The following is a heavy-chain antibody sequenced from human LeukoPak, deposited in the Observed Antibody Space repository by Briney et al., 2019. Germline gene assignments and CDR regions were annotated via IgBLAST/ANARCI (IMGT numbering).Heavy chain of an antibody. D-gene: IGHD2-2*02. Sequence: GGSLRLSCAASGFTFSSHAMHWVRQAPGKGLEWVAVISYDGSNKYYADSVKGRFTISRDNSKNTLYLQMNSLRAEDTAVYYCARGVCSSTSCYTYYYYGMDVWGQGTTVTVSS. V-gene: IGHV3-30-3*01. J-gene: IGHJ6*02. CDR3: ARGVCSSTSCYTYYYYGMDV. CDR1: GFTFSSHA. CDR2: ISYDGSNK.